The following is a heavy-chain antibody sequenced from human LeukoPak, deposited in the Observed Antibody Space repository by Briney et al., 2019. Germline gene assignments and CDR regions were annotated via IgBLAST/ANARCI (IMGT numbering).Heavy chain of an antibody. CDR3: ASLQYCSSTSCPKNYFDY. V-gene: IGHV3-21*01. D-gene: IGHD2-2*01. CDR2: ISSSSSYI. CDR1: GFTFSSYS. Sequence: TGGSPRLSCAASGFTFSSYSMNWVRQAPGKGLEWVSSISSSSSYIYYADSVKGRFTISRDNAKNSLYLQMNSLRAEDTAVYYCASLQYCSSTSCPKNYFDYWGQGTLVTVSS. J-gene: IGHJ4*02.